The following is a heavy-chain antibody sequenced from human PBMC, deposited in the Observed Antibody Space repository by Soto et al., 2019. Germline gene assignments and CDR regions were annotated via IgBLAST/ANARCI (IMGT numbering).Heavy chain of an antibody. V-gene: IGHV3-7*01. CDR1: GFTFRTYW. CDR3: ASPRRIYEYGVY. CDR2: IKEDGSEK. D-gene: IGHD2-8*01. J-gene: IGHJ4*02. Sequence: GGSLRLSCAASGFTFRTYWMSWVRQAAGKGLEWVASIKEDGSEKNYADAVKGRFTISRDNAKDSLYLQMNSLRAEDTAVYYCASPRRIYEYGVYWGQGILVTVPQ.